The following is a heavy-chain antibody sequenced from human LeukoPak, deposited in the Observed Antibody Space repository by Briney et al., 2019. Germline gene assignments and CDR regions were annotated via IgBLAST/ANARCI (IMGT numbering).Heavy chain of an antibody. J-gene: IGHJ4*02. Sequence: ASVKVSCKASGYTFTSYYMHWVRQAPGQGLEWMGWINPNSGGTNYAQKFQGRVTMTRDTSISTAYMELSRLRSDDTAVYYCARERGISIAASNYWGQGTLVTVSS. D-gene: IGHD6-6*01. CDR2: INPNSGGT. CDR3: ARERGISIAASNY. V-gene: IGHV1-2*02. CDR1: GYTFTSYY.